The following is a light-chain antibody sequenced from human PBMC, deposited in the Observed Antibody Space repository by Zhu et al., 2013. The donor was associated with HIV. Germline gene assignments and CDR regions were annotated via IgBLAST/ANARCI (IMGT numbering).Light chain of an antibody. CDR1: QDIGKY. CDR2: AAS. CDR3: QHVNNNAA. V-gene: IGKV1-9*01. J-gene: IGKJ3*01. Sequence: DIQLTQSPSFLSASVGDRVTIACRASQDIGKYLAWYQQKSGKAPKLLVYAASTLQSGVPSRFGGRGSGTDFTLTISSLQPEDFATYYCQHVNNNAAFGPGTKVDV.